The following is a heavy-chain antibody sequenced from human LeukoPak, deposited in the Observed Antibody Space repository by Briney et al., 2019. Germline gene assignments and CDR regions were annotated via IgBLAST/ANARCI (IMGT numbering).Heavy chain of an antibody. D-gene: IGHD2-15*01. J-gene: IGHJ4*02. CDR3: GKEVERHFDLRY. CDR2: FSGGGDS. V-gene: IGHV3-23*01. Sequence: PGGSLRLSCAAPGLTSGIYAMSWVRQAPGKGLEWVSAFSGGGDSFYADSVRGRFSISADKSKNILYLQMNSLRVEDTAVYYCGKEVERHFDLRYWGQGTPVTVSS. CDR1: GLTSGIYA.